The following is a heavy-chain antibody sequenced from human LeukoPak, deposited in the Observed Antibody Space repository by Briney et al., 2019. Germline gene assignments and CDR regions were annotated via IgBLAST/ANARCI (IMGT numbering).Heavy chain of an antibody. J-gene: IGHJ6*02. CDR3: ATRKFPNYYYYYGMDV. CDR1: GGTFSSYA. V-gene: IGHV1-69*13. CDR2: IIPIFGTA. Sequence: SVKVSCKASGGTFSSYAISWVRQAPGQGLEWMGGIIPIFGTANYAQKFQGRVTITADESTSTAYMELSSLRSEDTAVYYCATRKFPNYYYYYGMDVWGQGTTVTVSS.